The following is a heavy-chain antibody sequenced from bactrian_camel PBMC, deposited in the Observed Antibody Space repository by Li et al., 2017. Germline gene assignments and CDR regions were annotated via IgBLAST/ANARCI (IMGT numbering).Heavy chain of an antibody. CDR3: AARSVGWCPLFEHWLGKRAYTPGGYFAN. J-gene: IGHJ6*01. CDR1: DDPASMYYLDD. D-gene: IGHD1*01. Sequence: HVQLVESGGGSVQAGGSLRLACKVTDDPASMYYLDDTYCMGWFRQAPGKAREEVAHIDNDGTTKYADSVKGRFTVSQDSAKNIPYLQMHSLKPEDTAMYYCAARSVGWCPLFEHWLGKRAYTPGGYFANWGQGTQVTVS. CDR2: IDNDGTT. V-gene: IGHV3S53*01.